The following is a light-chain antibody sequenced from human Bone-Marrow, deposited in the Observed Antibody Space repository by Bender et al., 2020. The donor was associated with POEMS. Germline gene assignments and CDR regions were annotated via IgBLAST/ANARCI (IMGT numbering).Light chain of an antibody. CDR3: CSFAGSSTLYV. J-gene: IGLJ1*01. CDR2: EGS. Sequence: QSALTQPASVSGYPGQSITISCTGTSSDVGSYNLVSWYQQYPGKAPKLMIYEGSKRPSGVSNRFSGSKSGSTASLTISGLQAEDEADYYCCSFAGSSTLYVFGTGTKVTVL. V-gene: IGLV2-23*01. CDR1: SSDVGSYNL.